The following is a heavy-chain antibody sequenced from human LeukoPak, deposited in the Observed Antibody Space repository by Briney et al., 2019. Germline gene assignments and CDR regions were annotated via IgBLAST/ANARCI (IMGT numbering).Heavy chain of an antibody. CDR2: IYHSGST. CDR3: ARDPLYCSGGSCYSTWFDP. D-gene: IGHD2-15*01. J-gene: IGHJ5*02. V-gene: IGHV4-59*12. Sequence: SETLSLTCTVSGGSISSYYWSWIRQPPGKGLEWIGIIYHSGSTYYNPSLKSRVTISVDTSKNQFSLKLSSVSAADTAVYYCARDPLYCSGGSCYSTWFDPWGQGILVTVSS. CDR1: GGSISSYY.